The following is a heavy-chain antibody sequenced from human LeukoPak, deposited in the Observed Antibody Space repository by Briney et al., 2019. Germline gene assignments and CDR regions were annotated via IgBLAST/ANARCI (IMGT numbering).Heavy chain of an antibody. CDR2: ISANNGNT. D-gene: IGHD1-26*01. V-gene: IGHV1-18*01. Sequence: ASVKVSCTASGYTFTIYAIIWVRQAPGQGLEWMGWISANNGNTNYAQKLQGRVTMTTDTSTSTAYMELRTLTSDDTAVYYCARQIVGATNWFDPWGQGTLVTVSS. J-gene: IGHJ5*02. CDR3: ARQIVGATNWFDP. CDR1: GYTFTIYA.